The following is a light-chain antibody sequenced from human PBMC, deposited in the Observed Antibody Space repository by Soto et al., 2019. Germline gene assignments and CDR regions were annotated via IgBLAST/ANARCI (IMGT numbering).Light chain of an antibody. J-gene: IGKJ2*01. CDR2: EAS. V-gene: IGKV1-39*01. CDR1: QSISVS. Sequence: DIQMTQSPSSLSASVGDRVTITCRASQSISVSLHWYQQKPGEAPNLLSYEASTQQSGVPSRFSGSGSGTDFTLTISSLQPEDVATYYCQHSYSTPYTFGQGTQLEIK. CDR3: QHSYSTPYT.